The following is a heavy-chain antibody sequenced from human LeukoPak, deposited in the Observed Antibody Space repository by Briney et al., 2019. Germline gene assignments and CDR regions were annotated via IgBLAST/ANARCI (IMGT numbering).Heavy chain of an antibody. D-gene: IGHD3-3*01. CDR1: GYTFTYYY. V-gene: IGHV1-2*02. J-gene: IGHJ4*02. CDR2: INPDSGGR. CDR3: VRDRNDFWSGFLY. Sequence: ASVKVSCKASGYTFTYYYFHWVRQAPGQGLAWMGWINPDSGGRGYAEKFKGRVSLTRDWTINTVYMEMSSLRSDDTVIYYCVRDRNDFWSGFLYWGQGALVSVSS.